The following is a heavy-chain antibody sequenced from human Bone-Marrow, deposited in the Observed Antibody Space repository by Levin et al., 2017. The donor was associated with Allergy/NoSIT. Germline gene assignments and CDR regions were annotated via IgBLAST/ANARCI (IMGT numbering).Heavy chain of an antibody. CDR1: GFTLTNAW. D-gene: IGHD2-21*01. V-gene: IGHV3-15*01. J-gene: IGHJ5*01. Sequence: PGGSLRLSCAASGFTLTNAWMSWVRQAPGKGLEWVGRIQSQSDGGTIDYAAPVKGRFTLSRDDSENVVYLQMNSLKTEDTAIYYCARDEACSGGNCYSYNWFDLWGQGTLVTVSS. CDR2: IQSQSDGGTI. CDR3: ARDEACSGGNCYSYNWFDL.